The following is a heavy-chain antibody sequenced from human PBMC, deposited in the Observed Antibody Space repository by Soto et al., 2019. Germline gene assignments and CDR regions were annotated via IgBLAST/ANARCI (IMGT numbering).Heavy chain of an antibody. V-gene: IGHV3-23*01. CDR2: ISGSGGST. Sequence: GGSLRLSCAASGFTFSGYAMSWVRQAPGKGLEWVSAISGSGGSTYYADSVKGRFTISRDNSKNTLYLQMNSLRAEDTAVYYCAKSKITMIVVASDYWGQGTLVTVSS. J-gene: IGHJ4*02. CDR3: AKSKITMIVVASDY. D-gene: IGHD3-22*01. CDR1: GFTFSGYA.